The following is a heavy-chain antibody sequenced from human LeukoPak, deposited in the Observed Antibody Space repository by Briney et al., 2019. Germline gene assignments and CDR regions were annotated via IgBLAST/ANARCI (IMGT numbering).Heavy chain of an antibody. D-gene: IGHD6-13*01. J-gene: IGHJ4*02. Sequence: PSETLSLTCTVSGDSVSSGDHHWSWIRQPPGKGLEWIGYIRYGGSTYYNPSLKSRIIISVDMSKNQFSLSLNSLSAADSAVYFCARVAAVTNSWYYFDYWGQGTLVTVSS. CDR3: ARVAAVTNSWYYFDY. V-gene: IGHV4-30-4*01. CDR1: GDSVSSGDHH. CDR2: IRYGGST.